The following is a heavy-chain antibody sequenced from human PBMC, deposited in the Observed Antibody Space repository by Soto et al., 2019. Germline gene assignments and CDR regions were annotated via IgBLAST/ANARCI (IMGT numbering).Heavy chain of an antibody. CDR2: ISSGAITI. V-gene: IGHV3-11*01. CDR3: AGQYSSSSVEF. J-gene: IGHJ4*02. Sequence: QVQLVESGGGLVKPGGSLRLSCAASGFTFSDYYMNWIRQAPGKGLEWVSYISSGAITIYYADSVKGRFTISSDNAKNSLYLQMNSLRAEDTAVYYCAGQYSSSSVEFWGQGTLVTVSS. D-gene: IGHD6-6*01. CDR1: GFTFSDYY.